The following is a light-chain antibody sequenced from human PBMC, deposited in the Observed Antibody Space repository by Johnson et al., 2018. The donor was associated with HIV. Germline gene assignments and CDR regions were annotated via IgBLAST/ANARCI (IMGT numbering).Light chain of an antibody. CDR3: GIWDASLSPLYV. Sequence: QSVLTQPPSVSAAPGQNVTISCSGSTSNIGNNYISWYQQLPGTAPKLLIYENDKRPSGISDRFSGSKSGTSATLGITGLQTGDEVDYYCGIWDASLSPLYVFGSGTTITVL. J-gene: IGLJ1*01. V-gene: IGLV1-51*02. CDR1: TSNIGNNY. CDR2: END.